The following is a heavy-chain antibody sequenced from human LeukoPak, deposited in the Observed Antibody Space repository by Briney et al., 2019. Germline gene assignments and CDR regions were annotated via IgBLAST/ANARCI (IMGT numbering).Heavy chain of an antibody. CDR2: IGTSGYST. CDR1: GFTFTSYA. CDR3: VKDQGGYCSSTSCSLYFDF. V-gene: IGHV3-23*01. Sequence: PGGSLRLSCAASGFTFTSYAMSWVRQAPGRGLEWVSSIGTSGYSTYYADSVKGRFAIFRDNSDNTLYLQMSSLRAEDTAVYYCVKDQGGYCSSTSCSLYFDFWGQGTLVTVSS. D-gene: IGHD2-2*01. J-gene: IGHJ4*02.